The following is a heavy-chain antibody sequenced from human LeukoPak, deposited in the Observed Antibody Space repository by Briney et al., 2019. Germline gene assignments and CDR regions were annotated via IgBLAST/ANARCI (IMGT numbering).Heavy chain of an antibody. Sequence: GGSLRLSCAASGLSVSSNYMTWVRQAPGKGLEWVSLIYTGGSTYYADSVKGRFTISRDNSKNTLYLQMYSLRAEDTATYYCATEPRWQPYSFDIWGHGTMVTVSS. CDR1: GLSVSSNY. J-gene: IGHJ3*02. D-gene: IGHD5-24*01. CDR2: IYTGGST. CDR3: ATEPRWQPYSFDI. V-gene: IGHV3-53*01.